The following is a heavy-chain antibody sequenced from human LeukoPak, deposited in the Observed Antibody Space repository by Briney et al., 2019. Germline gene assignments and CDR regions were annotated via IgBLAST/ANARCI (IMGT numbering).Heavy chain of an antibody. CDR3: ARDRQIMLWFGELSHNYYYYGMDV. CDR2: INPSGGST. J-gene: IGHJ6*04. V-gene: IGHV1-46*01. D-gene: IGHD3-10*01. Sequence: GASVRVSCKASGYTFTSYYMHWVRQAPGQGLEWMGIINPSGGSTSYAQKFQGRVTMTRDTSTSTVYMELSSLRSGDTAVYYCARDRQIMLWFGELSHNYYYYGMDVWGKGTTVTVSS. CDR1: GYTFTSYY.